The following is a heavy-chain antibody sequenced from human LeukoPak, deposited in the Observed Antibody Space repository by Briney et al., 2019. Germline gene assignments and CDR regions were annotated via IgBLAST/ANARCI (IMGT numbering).Heavy chain of an antibody. Sequence: SETLSLTCTVSGGSTSSYYWSWIRQPAGKGLEWIGRIYTSGSTNYNPSLKSRVTMSVDTSKNQFSLRLSSVTAADTAVYYCARTAMIGLAFDIWGQGTMVTVSS. CDR1: GGSTSSYY. V-gene: IGHV4-4*07. J-gene: IGHJ3*02. D-gene: IGHD3-22*01. CDR2: IYTSGST. CDR3: ARTAMIGLAFDI.